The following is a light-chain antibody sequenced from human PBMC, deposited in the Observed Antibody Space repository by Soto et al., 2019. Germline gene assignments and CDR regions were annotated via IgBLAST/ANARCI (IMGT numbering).Light chain of an antibody. V-gene: IGKV1-39*01. J-gene: IGKJ3*01. CDR1: QNISSY. CDR3: QQSYITPLS. Sequence: IQRTQSPSSVSASVGDSVTITCRASQNISSYLNWYQQKPGKAPKLLIYAASSLQSGVPSRFSGSGSGTDFTLTISSLQPEDVATYCCQQSYITPLSFGPGTKVDIK. CDR2: AAS.